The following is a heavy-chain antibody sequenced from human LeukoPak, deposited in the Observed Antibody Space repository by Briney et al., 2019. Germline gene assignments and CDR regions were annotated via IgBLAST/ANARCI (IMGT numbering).Heavy chain of an antibody. J-gene: IGHJ4*02. V-gene: IGHV3-23*01. CDR1: GFTFSSYA. D-gene: IGHD5-24*01. CDR2: ISGSGGST. Sequence: SGGSLRLSCAASGFTFSSYAMSWVRQAPGKGLEWVSAISGSGGSTYYADSVKGRFTISRDNSKNTLYLQMNSLRAKATAVYYCAKDLTRRDGYNLGYWGQGTLVTVSS. CDR3: AKDLTRRDGYNLGY.